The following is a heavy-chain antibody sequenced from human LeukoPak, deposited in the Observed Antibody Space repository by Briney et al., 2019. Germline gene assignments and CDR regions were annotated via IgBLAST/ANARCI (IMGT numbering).Heavy chain of an antibody. Sequence: GGSLRLSCAASGFPFSTYWMDWVRRAPGKGLVWVSRINSEGTYTTYADSVKGRFTISRDNAKNTLYLQMNTLRAEDTAVYYCARARFKSDYWGQGTLVTVSS. V-gene: IGHV3-74*01. CDR2: INSEGTYT. CDR3: ARARFKSDY. J-gene: IGHJ4*02. D-gene: IGHD3-3*01. CDR1: GFPFSTYW.